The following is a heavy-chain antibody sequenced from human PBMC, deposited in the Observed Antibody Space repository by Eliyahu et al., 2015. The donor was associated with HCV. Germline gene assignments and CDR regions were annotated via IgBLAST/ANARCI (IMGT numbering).Heavy chain of an antibody. CDR1: GGSITXYY. CDR3: ASGGGGIAVAGTGGWFDP. D-gene: IGHD6-19*01. V-gene: IGHV4-59*01. J-gene: IGHJ5*02. Sequence: QVQLQESGPGLVKPSETLSLTCAVXGGSITXYYWSWIRQPPGKGLEWIGDIHYSGSTNYNPSLKSRVTISVDTSKNQFSLNLTSVTAADTAVYYCASGGGGIAVAGTGGWFDPWGQGTLVTVSS. CDR2: IHYSGST.